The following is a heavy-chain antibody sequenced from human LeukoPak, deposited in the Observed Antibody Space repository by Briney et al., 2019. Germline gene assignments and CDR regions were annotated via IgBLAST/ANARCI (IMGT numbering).Heavy chain of an antibody. CDR2: IYHSGST. CDR1: GYSISSGYY. D-gene: IGHD1-26*01. V-gene: IGHV4-38-2*02. Sequence: SETLSLTCTVSGYSISSGYYWGWIRQPPGKGLEWIGSIYHSGSTYYNPSLKSRVTISVDTSKNQFSLRLSSVTAADTAVYYCAKEVVGLRYYMDVWGRGTTVTVSS. J-gene: IGHJ6*03. CDR3: AKEVVGLRYYMDV.